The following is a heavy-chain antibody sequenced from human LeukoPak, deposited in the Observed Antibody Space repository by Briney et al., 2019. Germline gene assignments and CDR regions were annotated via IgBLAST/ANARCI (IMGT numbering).Heavy chain of an antibody. CDR3: ARDWVDYDFWSGYPTLYYSAYYYYGMDV. CDR1: GGSFSSYY. J-gene: IGHJ6*02. D-gene: IGHD3-3*01. Sequence: SETLSLTCAVYGGSFSSYYWSWIRQPAGKGLEWIGRIYTSGSTNYNPSLKSRVTMSVDTSKNQFSLKLSSVTAADTAVYYCARDWVDYDFWSGYPTLYYSAYYYYGMDVWGQGTTVTVSS. CDR2: IYTSGST. V-gene: IGHV4-4*07.